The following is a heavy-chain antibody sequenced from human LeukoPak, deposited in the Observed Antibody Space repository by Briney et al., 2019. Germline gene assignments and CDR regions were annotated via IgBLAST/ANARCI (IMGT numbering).Heavy chain of an antibody. CDR3: AKDTWDY. CDR2: IDANTGNP. V-gene: IGHV7-4-1*02. CDR1: GYTFTSYS. Sequence: GASVTVSCKASGYTFTSYSMNWVRQAPGQGREWMGWIDANTGNPTYVQGFRGRFFFSLDTSVSTAYLQISSRKAEDTAVYSCAKDTWDYWGQGTLVTVSS. J-gene: IGHJ4*02.